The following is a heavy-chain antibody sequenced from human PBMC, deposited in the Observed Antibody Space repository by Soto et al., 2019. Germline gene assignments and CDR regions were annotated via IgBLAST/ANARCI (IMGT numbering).Heavy chain of an antibody. V-gene: IGHV1-58*01. CDR1: GFLFSTSA. CDR2: VVVGRGAT. Sequence: QMQVEQSGPEVKKPGTSLKVSCKTSGFLFSTSAVHWVRQSRGQRLEWIGWVVVGRGATNYAHTFQERVTITTDMSTSTAYLELSSLRSEDTAIYYCAPTGLSGYSVWGRGTMVTVS. D-gene: IGHD5-12*01. CDR3: APTGLSGYSV. J-gene: IGHJ3*01.